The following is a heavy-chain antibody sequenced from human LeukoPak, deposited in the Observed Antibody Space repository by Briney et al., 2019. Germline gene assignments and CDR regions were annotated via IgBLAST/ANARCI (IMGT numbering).Heavy chain of an antibody. V-gene: IGHV3-9*01. CDR2: ISWDSKNI. CDR3: ARGNRDSSGFYYYYGMDV. Sequence: GGSLRLSCAASGFTFDDYAMFWVRQAPGKGLEWVSGISWDSKNIGYAASVKGRFTISRDNAKNSLYLQLHSLRPEDTAFYYCARGNRDSSGFYYYYGMDVWGRGTTVTVSS. CDR1: GFTFDDYA. D-gene: IGHD6-19*01. J-gene: IGHJ6*02.